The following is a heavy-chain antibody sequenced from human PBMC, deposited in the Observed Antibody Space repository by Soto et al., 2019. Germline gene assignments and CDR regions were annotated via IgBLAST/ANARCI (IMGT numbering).Heavy chain of an antibody. CDR3: AKVGSTVTTGYYYMDV. V-gene: IGHV3-9*01. CDR1: GFTFDDYA. J-gene: IGHJ6*03. CDR2: ISWNSGSI. D-gene: IGHD4-4*01. Sequence: EVQLVESGGGLVQPGRSLRLSCAASGFTFDDYAMHWFRQAPGKGLEWVSGISWNSGSIGYADSVKGRFTISRDNAKNSLYLQMNSLRAEDTALYYCAKVGSTVTTGYYYMDVWGKGTTVTVSS.